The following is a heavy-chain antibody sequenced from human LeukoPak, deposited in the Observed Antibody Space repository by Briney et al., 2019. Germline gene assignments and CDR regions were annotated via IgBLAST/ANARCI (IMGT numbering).Heavy chain of an antibody. CDR2: INTNTGNP. J-gene: IGHJ4*02. CDR1: GYTFTSYA. V-gene: IGHV7-4-1*02. Sequence: ASVKVSCTASGYTFTSYAMNWVRQAPGQGLEWMGWINTNTGNPTYAQGFTGRFVFSLDTSVSTAYLQISSLKAEDTAVYYCARDHFPTYYYDSSGYKVDYWGQGTLVTVSS. D-gene: IGHD3-22*01. CDR3: ARDHFPTYYYDSSGYKVDY.